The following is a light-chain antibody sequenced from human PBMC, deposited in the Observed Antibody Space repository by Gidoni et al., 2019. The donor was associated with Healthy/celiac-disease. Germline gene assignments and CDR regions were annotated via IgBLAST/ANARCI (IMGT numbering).Light chain of an antibody. Sequence: DIHITQCPSSLSASVGDRVTITCRASQSISSYLNWYQQKPGKDPKLLIYAASSLQSGVPSRFSGSGSGTDFTLTISSLQPEDFATYYCQQSYSTPRTFGGGTKVEIK. CDR2: AAS. J-gene: IGKJ4*02. V-gene: IGKV1-39*01. CDR3: QQSYSTPRT. CDR1: QSISSY.